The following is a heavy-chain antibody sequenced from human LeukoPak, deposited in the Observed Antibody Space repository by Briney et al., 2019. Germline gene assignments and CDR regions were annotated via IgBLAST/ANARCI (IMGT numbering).Heavy chain of an antibody. Sequence: ASVKVSCKVSGYTFTELSMHWVRQAPGKGLEWVGGFDPEDGETIYAQKFQGRVTMTEDTSTDTAYMELSSLRSEDTAVYYCATGISSNYWFDPWGRGTLVTVSS. V-gene: IGHV1-24*01. CDR1: GYTFTELS. J-gene: IGHJ5*02. CDR3: ATGISSNYWFDP. CDR2: FDPEDGET. D-gene: IGHD6-13*01.